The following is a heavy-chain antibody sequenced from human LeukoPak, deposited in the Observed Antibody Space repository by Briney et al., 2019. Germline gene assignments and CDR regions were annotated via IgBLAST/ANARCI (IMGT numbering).Heavy chain of an antibody. J-gene: IGHJ4*02. CDR2: IYPGGYT. V-gene: IGHV3-66*01. CDR3: AKEPHYYDSSGYVLGIDY. D-gene: IGHD3-22*01. CDR1: GFTASSNY. Sequence: GGSLRLSCAASGFTASSNYMSWVRRAPGKGLEWVSLIYPGGYTHYADSVKGRFTISRDNSKNTLYLQMNSLRAEDTAVYYCAKEPHYYDSSGYVLGIDYWGQGTLVTVSS.